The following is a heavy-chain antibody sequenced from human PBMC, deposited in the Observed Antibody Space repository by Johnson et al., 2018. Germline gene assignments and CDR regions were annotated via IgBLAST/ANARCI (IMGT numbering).Heavy chain of an antibody. CDR1: GGSISSYY. D-gene: IGHD1-1*01. Sequence: QVQLQESGPGLVKXSETXSLTCTVSGGSISSYYWSWIRQPPGKGLEWIGYIYYSGSPNYNPSLTSRVTISVDTSKNQFSLKLSSVTAADTAVNYCAKHLEAYYYYYYMDVWGKGTTVTVSS. CDR3: AKHLEAYYYYYYMDV. CDR2: IYYSGSP. V-gene: IGHV4-59*01. J-gene: IGHJ6*03.